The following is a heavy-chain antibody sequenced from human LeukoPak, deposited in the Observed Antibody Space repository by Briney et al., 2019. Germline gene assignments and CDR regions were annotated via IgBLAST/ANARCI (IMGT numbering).Heavy chain of an antibody. V-gene: IGHV3-53*01. CDR1: GFTVSSNY. CDR3: ARGRYSYGLDY. J-gene: IGHJ4*02. CDR2: IYSGGST. Sequence: PGGSLRLSCAASGFTVSSNYMSWVRQAPGKGLEWVSVIYSGGSTYYADSVKGRFTISRDNSKNTLYLQMNSMRAEDTAVYYCARGRYSYGLDYWGQGTLVTVSS. D-gene: IGHD5-18*01.